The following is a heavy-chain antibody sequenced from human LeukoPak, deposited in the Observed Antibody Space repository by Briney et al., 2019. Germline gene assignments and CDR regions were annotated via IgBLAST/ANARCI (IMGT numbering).Heavy chain of an antibody. D-gene: IGHD2-2*02. CDR1: GGSFSGYY. CDR2: INHSGST. Sequence: KPSETLSLTCAVYGGSFSGYYWSWIRQPPGKGLEWIGEINHSGSTNYNPSLKSRVTISVDTSKNQFSLKLSSVTAADTAVYYCVRVGKDIVVVPAAIAAAVYYFDYWGQGTLVTVSS. J-gene: IGHJ4*02. CDR3: VRVGKDIVVVPAAIAAAVYYFDY. V-gene: IGHV4-34*01.